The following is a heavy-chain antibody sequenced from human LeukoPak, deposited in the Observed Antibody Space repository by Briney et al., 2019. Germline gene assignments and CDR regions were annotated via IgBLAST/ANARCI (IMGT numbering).Heavy chain of an antibody. CDR2: ISAYNGNT. CDR1: GYTFTSYG. J-gene: IGHJ4*02. CDR3: ARGYDILTGYSDLDY. Sequence: ASVKVSCKASGYTFTSYGISWVGHAPGQGLEWMGWISAYNGNTNYAQKLQGRVTMTTDTSTSTAYMELRSLRSDDTAVYYCARGYDILTGYSDLDYWGQGTLVTVSS. D-gene: IGHD3-9*01. V-gene: IGHV1-18*01.